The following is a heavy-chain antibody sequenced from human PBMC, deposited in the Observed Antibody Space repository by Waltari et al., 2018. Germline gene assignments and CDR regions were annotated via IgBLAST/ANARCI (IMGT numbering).Heavy chain of an antibody. CDR2: IYHSGST. Sequence: QEQLQESGPGLVKPSETLSLTCTVSGYSISSGYYWGWIRQPPGKGLEWIGSIYHSGSTYYNPSLKSRVTISVDTSKNQFSLKLSSVTAADTAVYYCARLRGKAAAGPYRGQGTLVTVSS. V-gene: IGHV4-38-2*02. CDR3: ARLRGKAAAGPY. J-gene: IGHJ4*02. CDR1: GYSISSGYY. D-gene: IGHD6-13*01.